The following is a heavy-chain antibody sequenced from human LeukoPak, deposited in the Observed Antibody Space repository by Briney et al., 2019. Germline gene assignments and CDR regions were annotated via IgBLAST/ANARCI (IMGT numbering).Heavy chain of an antibody. J-gene: IGHJ4*02. CDR1: GFTFSNHF. V-gene: IGHV3-64D*06. Sequence: GGSLRLSCSTSGFTFSNHFMHWVRQASGKGLEYVSSIGPNGASTLYADSVKGRFTISRDNSKNALYLQLTSLRLEDTALYYCVKDLTGTWSFDYGGQGPLVTVSS. D-gene: IGHD3-9*01. CDR3: VKDLTGTWSFDY. CDR2: IGPNGAST.